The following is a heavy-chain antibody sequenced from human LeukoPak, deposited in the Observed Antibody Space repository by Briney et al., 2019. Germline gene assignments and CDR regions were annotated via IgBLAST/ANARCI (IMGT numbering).Heavy chain of an antibody. V-gene: IGHV3-21*01. CDR1: GFTFTSYT. D-gene: IGHD2-2*01. CDR2: ISSSSSYI. J-gene: IGHJ6*02. CDR3: ARDIVVVPAAITAYYYYGMDV. Sequence: GGSLRLSCAASGFTFTSYTMDWVRQAPGKGLAWVSSISSSSSYIYYADSVKGRFTISRDNAKNSLYLQMNSLRAEDTAVYYCARDIVVVPAAITAYYYYGMDVWGQGTTVTVSS.